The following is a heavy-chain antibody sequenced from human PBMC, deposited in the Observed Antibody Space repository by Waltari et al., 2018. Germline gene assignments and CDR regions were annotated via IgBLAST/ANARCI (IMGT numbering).Heavy chain of an antibody. CDR3: ARRGDYSDSPFYDY. CDR2: LQPGDPDR. D-gene: IGHD3-10*01. J-gene: IGHJ4*02. Sequence: EVQLVQSGAEVKKPGESLRISCKASGYTFTNTWIGLVRQMPGKGLEWVAILQPGDPDRRYGPSFQGQVTISADKSINTAYLQWSSLRPSDTAIYYCARRGDYSDSPFYDYWGQGTLVTVSS. V-gene: IGHV5-51*01. CDR1: GYTFTNTW.